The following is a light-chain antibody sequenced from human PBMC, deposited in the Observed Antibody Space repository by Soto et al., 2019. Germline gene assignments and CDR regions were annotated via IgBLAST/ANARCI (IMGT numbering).Light chain of an antibody. V-gene: IGLV1-40*01. CDR1: NSNLGAGYD. Sequence: QSVLTQPPSVSGAPGQRVTISCTGNNSNLGAGYDVHWYQQLPGAAPKLVIYSNNQRPSGVPDRFSGSKSGTSASLAISGLQSEDEADYYCAAWDDSLNGVVFGGGTKLTVL. J-gene: IGLJ2*01. CDR2: SNN. CDR3: AAWDDSLNGVV.